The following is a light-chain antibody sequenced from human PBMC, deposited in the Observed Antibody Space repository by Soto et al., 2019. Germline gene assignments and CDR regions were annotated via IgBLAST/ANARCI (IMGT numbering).Light chain of an antibody. Sequence: DIQMTQSPSSLSASVGDRVTITCRASQDISVYLAWYQQKPGKVPKLLIYSASTLQSGVPSRFSGSGSGTDFTLTISSLQPEYVATYFCQNFNTAPLTFGQGTRLEIK. CDR2: SAS. V-gene: IGKV1-27*01. CDR1: QDISVY. CDR3: QNFNTAPLT. J-gene: IGKJ5*01.